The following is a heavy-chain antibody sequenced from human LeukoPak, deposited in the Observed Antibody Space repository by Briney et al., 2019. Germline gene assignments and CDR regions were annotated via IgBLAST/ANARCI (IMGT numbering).Heavy chain of an antibody. D-gene: IGHD3-10*01. CDR2: VHHTGST. V-gene: IGHV4-39*07. Sequence: TSETLSLTCTVSGGSISSYYWGWIRQPPGKGLEWIGSVHHTGSTYYNPSLRSRVSISVDKSTNHISLEVTSVTAADTAVYYCARDWGFGDSEDWFDPWGQGTLVTVSS. J-gene: IGHJ5*02. CDR1: GGSISSYY. CDR3: ARDWGFGDSEDWFDP.